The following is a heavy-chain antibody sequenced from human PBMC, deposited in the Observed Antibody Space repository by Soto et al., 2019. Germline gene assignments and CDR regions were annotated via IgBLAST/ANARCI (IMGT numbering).Heavy chain of an antibody. J-gene: IGHJ4*02. V-gene: IGHV3-74*01. CDR1: GLTFTDYW. D-gene: IGHD4-4*01. CDR2: INSDGSRT. Sequence: PGGSLRLSCAASGLTFTDYWTHWVRQAPGKGLAWVSRINSDGSRTSYADSVTGRFTISRDNAKNTLYLQMNSLRVEDTALYYCARETYRGFYFDYWGQGTLVTVSS. CDR3: ARETYRGFYFDY.